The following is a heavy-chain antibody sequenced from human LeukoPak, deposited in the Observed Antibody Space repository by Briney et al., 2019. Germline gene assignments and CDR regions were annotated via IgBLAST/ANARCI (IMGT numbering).Heavy chain of an antibody. Sequence: GGSLRLSCAASGFTFSSYGMHWVRQAPGKGLEWVAVIWYDGSNKYYADSVKGRFTISRDNSKNTLYLQMNSLRAEDTAVYYCARGGAYGSGGLPYYYGMDVWGQGTTVTVSS. D-gene: IGHD3-10*01. J-gene: IGHJ6*02. CDR1: GFTFSSYG. V-gene: IGHV3-33*01. CDR3: ARGGAYGSGGLPYYYGMDV. CDR2: IWYDGSNK.